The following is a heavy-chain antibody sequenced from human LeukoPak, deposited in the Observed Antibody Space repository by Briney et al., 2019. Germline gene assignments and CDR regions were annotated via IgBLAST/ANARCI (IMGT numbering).Heavy chain of an antibody. CDR1: GGSISSYY. CDR3: ARPRYCSSTSCYEVDP. J-gene: IGHJ5*02. CDR2: IYYSGST. Sequence: SETLSLACTVSGGSISSYYWSWIRQPPGKGLEWIGYIYYSGSTNYNPSLKSRVTISVDTSKNQFSLELSSVTAADTAVYYCARPRYCSSTSCYEVDPWGQGTLVTVSS. V-gene: IGHV4-59*01. D-gene: IGHD2-2*01.